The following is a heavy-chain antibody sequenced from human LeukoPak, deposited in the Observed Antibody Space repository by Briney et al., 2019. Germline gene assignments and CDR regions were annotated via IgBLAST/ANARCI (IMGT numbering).Heavy chain of an antibody. D-gene: IGHD3-3*01. CDR1: GVPINSYY. CDR2: IYYCGST. J-gene: IGHJ6*03. V-gene: IGHV4-59*13. CDR3: AREAWSGDFWSGYKNKYYYYYYMDV. Sequence: SEPLSLTCTASGVPINSYYWSCMPQPPGKGLEGIGYIYYCGSTHYNASLKSRVTISVDTSKNQLSVKLSSVTAADTAVYYCAREAWSGDFWSGYKNKYYYYYYMDVWGKGTTVTVSS.